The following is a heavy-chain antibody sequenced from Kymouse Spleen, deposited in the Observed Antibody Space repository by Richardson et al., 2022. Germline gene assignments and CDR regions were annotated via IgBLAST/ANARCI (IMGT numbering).Heavy chain of an antibody. Sequence: QVQLQQWGAGLLKPSETLSLTCAVYGGSFSGYYWSWIRQPPGKGLEWIGEINHSGSTNYNPSLKSRVTISVDTSKNQFSLKLSSVTAADTAVYYCARWVVGATGYYYGMDVWGQGTTVTVSS. CDR3: ARWVVGATGYYYGMDV. CDR2: INHSGST. D-gene: IGHD1-26*01. J-gene: IGHJ6*02. CDR1: GGSFSGYY. V-gene: IGHV4-34*01.